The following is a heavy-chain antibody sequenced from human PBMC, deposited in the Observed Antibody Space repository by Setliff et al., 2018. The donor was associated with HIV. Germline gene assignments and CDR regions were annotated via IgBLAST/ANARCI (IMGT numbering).Heavy chain of an antibody. D-gene: IGHD6-13*01. CDR1: DVTPSNYA. CDR2: IGGYVGDT. Sequence: ASVKVSCKVSDVTPSNYALNWVRQAPGQGLEWLAWIGGYVGDTHSAPNFRGRVTVTQDASRATAYMELRNLRSDDTAIYYCVRDERRAAGGTTGYFDLWGQGTLVTVSS. V-gene: IGHV1-18*01. CDR3: VRDERRAAGGTTGYFDL. J-gene: IGHJ4*02.